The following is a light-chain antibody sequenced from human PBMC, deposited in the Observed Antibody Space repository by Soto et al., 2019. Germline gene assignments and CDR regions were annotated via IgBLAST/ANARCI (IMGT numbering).Light chain of an antibody. V-gene: IGLV2-14*03. Sequence: QPVLTQPASVSGSPGQSITISCSGTSSDVGAYNYVSWYQQHPAKAPKLMIYDVSNRPSGVSDRFSGSKSGNTASLTISGLQAEDEADYYCYSYTSSSTYVFGSGTKVTVL. CDR1: SSDVGAYNY. CDR3: YSYTSSSTYV. J-gene: IGLJ1*01. CDR2: DVS.